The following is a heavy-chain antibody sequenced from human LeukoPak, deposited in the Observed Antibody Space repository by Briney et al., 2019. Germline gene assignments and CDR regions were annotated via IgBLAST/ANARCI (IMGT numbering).Heavy chain of an antibody. D-gene: IGHD2-21*01. V-gene: IGHV3-30*02. CDR2: IRYDGSNK. CDR3: AKRLRLFKLHAFDI. CDR1: GFTFSDYD. J-gene: IGHJ3*02. Sequence: GGSLRLSCAASGFTFSDYDIHWVRQAPGKGLEWVAFIRYDGSNKFYADSVKGRFTISRDNSKNTLYLQMNSLRAEDTAVYYCAKRLRLFKLHAFDIWGQGTMVTVSS.